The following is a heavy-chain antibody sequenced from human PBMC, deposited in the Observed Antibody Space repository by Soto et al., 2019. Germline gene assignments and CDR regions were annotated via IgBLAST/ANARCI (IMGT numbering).Heavy chain of an antibody. CDR2: ISGSGDST. Sequence: EVQLLESGGNLLQPGGSLRLSCAASGLTFSSYAMSWVRQAPGKGLEWVSGISGSGDSTYYPGAVKGRFTISRDNSKNTLYLQMYSLRVEDTAVYYCATDFKPYYGHNYFDYWGQGTLVTVSP. CDR1: GLTFSSYA. CDR3: ATDFKPYYGHNYFDY. J-gene: IGHJ4*02. D-gene: IGHD3-3*01. V-gene: IGHV3-23*01.